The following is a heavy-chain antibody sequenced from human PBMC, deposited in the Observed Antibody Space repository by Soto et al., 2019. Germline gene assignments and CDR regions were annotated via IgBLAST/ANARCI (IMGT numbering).Heavy chain of an antibody. D-gene: IGHD3-16*01. CDR1: GFTFSSYW. Sequence: EVQLVESGGGLVQPGGSLRLSCAASGFTFSSYWMHWVRQAPGKGLVWVSRINSDGSSTNYADSVKGRFTISRDNAKNTLYRQMNSLRAEDTAVYYCARGWGLNWYFDLWGRGTLVTVSS. CDR3: ARGWGLNWYFDL. V-gene: IGHV3-74*01. J-gene: IGHJ2*01. CDR2: INSDGSST.